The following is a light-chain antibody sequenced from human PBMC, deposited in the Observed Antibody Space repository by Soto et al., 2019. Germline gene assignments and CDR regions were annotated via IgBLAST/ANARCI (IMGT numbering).Light chain of an antibody. V-gene: IGLV3-1*01. CDR1: KLGDKY. J-gene: IGLJ2*01. CDR2: QDI. CDR3: QAWDINPMV. Sequence: YELTQPPSVSVSPGQTASITCSGDKLGDKYASWYQQKPGQSPVLVIYQDIRRPSGIPERFSGSSSGNTATLTISGTQAIDEADYYCQAWDINPMVFGGGTKLTVL.